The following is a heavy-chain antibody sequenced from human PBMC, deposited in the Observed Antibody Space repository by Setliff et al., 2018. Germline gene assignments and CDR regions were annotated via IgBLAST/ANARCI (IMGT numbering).Heavy chain of an antibody. CDR2: FYHSASS. V-gene: IGHV4-59*08. D-gene: IGHD3-10*01. CDR3: ARSHYYASGNSHYYYMDV. CDR1: GGSISSDY. J-gene: IGHJ6*03. Sequence: SETLSLTCNVSGGSISSDYWSWIRQPPGKALEWIGYFYHSASSNYNPSLKGRVTMSADTSKNQLYLSLTSVSVADTAMYYCARSHYYASGNSHYYYMDVWGKGTAVTVS.